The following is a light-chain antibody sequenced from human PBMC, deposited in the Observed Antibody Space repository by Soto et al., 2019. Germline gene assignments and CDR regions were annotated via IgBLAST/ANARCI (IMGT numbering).Light chain of an antibody. CDR3: SSYTSSATLV. Sequence: QSALTQPASVSGSPGQSIAISCTGASSDIGAYNYVSWYQHHPGKAPKLIIYDVTKRPSGVSDRFSGSKPGNTASLTISGLRAEDEGDYYCSSYTSSATLVFGGGTKVTAL. CDR2: DVT. V-gene: IGLV2-14*03. J-gene: IGLJ2*01. CDR1: SSDIGAYNY.